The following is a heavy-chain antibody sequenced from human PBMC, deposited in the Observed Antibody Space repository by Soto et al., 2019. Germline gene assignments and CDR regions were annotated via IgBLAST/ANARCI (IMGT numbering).Heavy chain of an antibody. V-gene: IGHV3-66*01. CDR1: GFTVSSNY. J-gene: IGHJ3*01. CDR3: ARNAPWTDAFDV. CDR2: IYSGDST. D-gene: IGHD5-12*01. Sequence: GGSLRLSCAASGFTVSSNYMSWVRQAPGKGLEWVSVIYSGDSTYYADSVKGRFTISRDNSKNTLYLQMNSLRVEDTAVYYCARNAPWTDAFDVWGQGTMVTVS.